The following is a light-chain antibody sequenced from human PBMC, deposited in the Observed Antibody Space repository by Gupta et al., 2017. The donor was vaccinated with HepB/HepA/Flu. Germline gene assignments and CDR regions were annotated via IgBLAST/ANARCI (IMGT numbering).Light chain of an antibody. CDR2: AAS. CDR1: QGIKKD. CDR3: LQDYSYPRT. V-gene: IGKV1-6*01. J-gene: IGKJ1*01. Sequence: AIQMTQSPSSLSAPVGDRVTITCRASQGIKKDLAWYQHKPGKAPKLLIFAASSLQTGVPSRFSGSGSGTDFTLTISSLQPEDFATYYCLQDYSYPRTFGQGTKVEVK.